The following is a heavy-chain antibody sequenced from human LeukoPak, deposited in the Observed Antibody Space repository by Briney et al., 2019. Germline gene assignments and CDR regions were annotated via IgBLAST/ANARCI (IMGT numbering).Heavy chain of an antibody. J-gene: IGHJ4*02. CDR1: GDSISRSHNY. D-gene: IGHD6-13*01. CDR2: IYYSGYT. Sequence: SETLSLTCTVSGDSISRSHNYWGWIRQPPGQGLEWIGSIYYSGYTYYNPSLKSRVTVSVDTSKNQFSLRLNSVTATDTAVYYCARTLPAADTAYYFDYWGQGTLVTVSS. V-gene: IGHV4-39*01. CDR3: ARTLPAADTAYYFDY.